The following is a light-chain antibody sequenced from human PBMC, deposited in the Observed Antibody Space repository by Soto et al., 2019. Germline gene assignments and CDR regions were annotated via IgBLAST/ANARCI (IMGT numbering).Light chain of an antibody. J-gene: IGLJ2*01. CDR2: LNRDGSH. Sequence: QLVLTQSPSASASLGASVKLTCTLSSGHSNYAIAWHQQQPEKGPRYLMQLNRDGSHSKGDVIPNRFSGSSSGAERYLTISSLHSEDEADYYCQTWGTGIVIFGGGTKLTVL. CDR3: QTWGTGIVI. V-gene: IGLV4-69*01. CDR1: SGHSNYA.